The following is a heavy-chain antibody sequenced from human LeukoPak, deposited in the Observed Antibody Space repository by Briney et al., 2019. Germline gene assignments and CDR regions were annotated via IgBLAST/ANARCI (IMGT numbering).Heavy chain of an antibody. J-gene: IGHJ4*02. Sequence: GGSLRLSCAASGFTFSSYEMNWGGRAPGKGLEGFSYISSSGSTTYYADSVKGRFTVSRDNSKNSLYLQMNSLRTAHTALYYCAKDISSSGEDYWGQGTLVTVSS. V-gene: IGHV3-48*03. D-gene: IGHD6-19*01. CDR1: GFTFSSYE. CDR3: AKDISSSGEDY. CDR2: ISSSGSTT.